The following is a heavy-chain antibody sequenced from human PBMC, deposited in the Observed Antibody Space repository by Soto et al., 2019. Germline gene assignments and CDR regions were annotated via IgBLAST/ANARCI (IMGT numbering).Heavy chain of an antibody. CDR3: ARDHWSILSCGGDCPAMDS. V-gene: IGHV3-33*01. J-gene: IGHJ4*02. Sequence: QVQLVESGGGVVQTGMSLRLSCAASGFAFSTYAMHWVRQAPGRGLEWVAVIWHDGSNTKYADFVKGRFTVSKDGSESSPYLQMDSLTGQDTAVYYCARDHWSILSCGGDCPAMDSWGQGTRVTVSS. CDR1: GFAFSTYA. CDR2: IWHDGSNT. D-gene: IGHD2-21*02.